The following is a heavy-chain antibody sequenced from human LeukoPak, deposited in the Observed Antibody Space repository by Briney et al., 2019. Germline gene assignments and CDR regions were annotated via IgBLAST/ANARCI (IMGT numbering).Heavy chain of an antibody. J-gene: IGHJ6*02. CDR2: ISSSGSTI. D-gene: IGHD1-26*01. V-gene: IGHV3-11*01. CDR1: GFTFSDYY. CDR3: VRDMVGATYYYYYYGMDV. Sequence: GGSLRLSCAASGFTFSDYYMSWIRQAPGKGLEWVSYISSSGSTIYYADSVKGRFTISRDNAKNSLYLQMNSLRAEDTAVYYCVRDMVGATYYYYYYGMDVWGQGTTVTVSS.